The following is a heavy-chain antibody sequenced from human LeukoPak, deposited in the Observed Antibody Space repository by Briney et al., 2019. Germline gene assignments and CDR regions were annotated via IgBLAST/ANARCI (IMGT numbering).Heavy chain of an antibody. D-gene: IGHD3-10*01. V-gene: IGHV3-48*03. CDR3: AKVKWFGELDY. CDR2: ISSSGSTI. Sequence: GGSLRLSCAASGFTFSSYEMNWVRQAPGKGLEWVSYISSSGSTIYYADSVKGRFTISRDNSKNTLCLQMNSLRAEDTAVYYCAKVKWFGELDYWGQGTLVTVSS. CDR1: GFTFSSYE. J-gene: IGHJ4*02.